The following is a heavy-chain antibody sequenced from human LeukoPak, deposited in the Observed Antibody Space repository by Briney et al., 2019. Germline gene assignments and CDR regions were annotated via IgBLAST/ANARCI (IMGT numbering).Heavy chain of an antibody. V-gene: IGHV3-33*01. J-gene: IGHJ5*02. Sequence: QPGRSLRLSCAASGFTFSSYGMHWVRQAPGKGLEWVAVIWYDGSNKYYADSVKGRFTISRDNSKNTLYLQMNSLRAEDTAVYYCARVLYIAARWFDPWGQGTLVTVSS. CDR3: ARVLYIAARWFDP. CDR1: GFTFSSYG. D-gene: IGHD6-25*01. CDR2: IWYDGSNK.